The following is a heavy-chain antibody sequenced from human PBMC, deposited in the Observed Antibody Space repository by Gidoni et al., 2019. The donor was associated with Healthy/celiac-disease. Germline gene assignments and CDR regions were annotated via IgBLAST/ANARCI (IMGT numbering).Heavy chain of an antibody. CDR2: IYYSGST. V-gene: IGHV4-39*01. J-gene: IGHJ3*02. CDR1: GCSIRSRSYY. D-gene: IGHD3-16*02. Sequence: QLQLQESGPGLVKPSETLSLPCTVTGCSIRSRSYYWGWIRQPPGKGLEWIGSIYYSGSTYYNPALKSRGTISVDTSKNQFSLKLSSVTAADTAVYYCARGRYDYIWGSYRYPNDAFDIWGQGTMVTVSS. CDR3: ARGRYDYIWGSYRYPNDAFDI.